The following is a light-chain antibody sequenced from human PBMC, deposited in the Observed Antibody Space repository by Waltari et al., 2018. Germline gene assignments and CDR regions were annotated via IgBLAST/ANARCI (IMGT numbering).Light chain of an antibody. CDR1: KYNLGANYD. J-gene: IGLJ3*02. V-gene: IGLV1-40*01. CDR3: QSYDSRLTAWV. CDR2: GNT. Sequence: QSVLTQPPSVSGAPGQTVTISCTGSKYNLGANYDVHWYQHLPGTAPKLVLYGNTDRPAGVPDRISASRSGTSASLAITGLQAEDEADYYCQSYDSRLTAWVFGGGTKLTVL.